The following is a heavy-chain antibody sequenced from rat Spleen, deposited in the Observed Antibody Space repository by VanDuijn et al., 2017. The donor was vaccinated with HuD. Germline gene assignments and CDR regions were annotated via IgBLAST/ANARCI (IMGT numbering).Heavy chain of an antibody. CDR1: GFSLISYA. CDR2: IWTGGST. CDR3: ARSRDTMGITTYY. D-gene: IGHD1-9*01. V-gene: IGHV2-30*01. J-gene: IGHJ2*01. Sequence: QVQLKESGPGLVQPSQTLSLTCTVSGFSLISYAVNWVRQPTGKGLEWMGVIWTGGSTDNNSALKTRLSISRDTSKSQVFLKMNSLQTEDTAMYFCARSRDTMGITTYYWGQGVMVTVSS.